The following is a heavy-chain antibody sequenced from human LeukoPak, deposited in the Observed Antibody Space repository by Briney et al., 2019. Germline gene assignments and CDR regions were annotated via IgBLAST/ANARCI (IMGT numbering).Heavy chain of an antibody. J-gene: IGHJ6*03. CDR1: GFTFSSYS. D-gene: IGHD6-19*01. CDR2: ISSSSSYI. Sequence: GGSLRLSCAASGFTFSSYSMNWVRQAPGKGLEWVSSISSSSSYIYYADSVKGRFTISRDNAKNSLYLQMNSLRAEDTAVYYCARDGRESSGYYNFFYYYMDVWGKGTTVIISS. CDR3: ARDGRESSGYYNFFYYYMDV. V-gene: IGHV3-21*01.